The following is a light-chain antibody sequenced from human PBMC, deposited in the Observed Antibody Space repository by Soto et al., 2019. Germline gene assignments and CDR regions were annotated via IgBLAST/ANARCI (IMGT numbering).Light chain of an antibody. Sequence: SYELAQPPSVSVAPGQTARISCGGDDIATKSVHWSQQKPGQAPVLVVYDDNDRPSGIPERLSGSNSGDTATLTISRVEAGDEAGYYCQVWDSSSDHYVFGSGTKVTVL. V-gene: IGLV3-21*02. J-gene: IGLJ1*01. CDR1: DIATKS. CDR2: DDN. CDR3: QVWDSSSDHYV.